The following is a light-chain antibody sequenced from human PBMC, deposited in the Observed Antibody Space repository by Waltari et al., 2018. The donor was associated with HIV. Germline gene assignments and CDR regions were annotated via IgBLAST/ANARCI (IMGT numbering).Light chain of an antibody. CDR3: QSTDSGGLHVI. Sequence: SYELTQPPSVSVYPGQTAVITCTGDVFLRRNSYWYQQKPGRAPVVVIYKHRERPSGIPERFSGSISGTTVTLTITGVQAADEADYYCQSTDSGGLHVIFGGGTKLTVL. CDR1: VFLRRN. J-gene: IGLJ2*01. V-gene: IGLV3-25*03. CDR2: KHR.